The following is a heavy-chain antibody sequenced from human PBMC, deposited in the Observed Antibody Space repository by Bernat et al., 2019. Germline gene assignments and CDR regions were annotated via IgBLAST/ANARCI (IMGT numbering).Heavy chain of an antibody. Sequence: QVQLQQWGAGLLKPSETLSLTCAVYGGSFSGYNWYWIRQPPGKGLEWIGEINHSGSTNYNPSLKSRVSTSVDTSKNQFSLKLTSVTAADTAVYYCASTLGYWGQGSLVTVSS. CDR2: INHSGST. CDR1: GGSFSGYN. J-gene: IGHJ4*02. V-gene: IGHV4-34*01. CDR3: ASTLGY.